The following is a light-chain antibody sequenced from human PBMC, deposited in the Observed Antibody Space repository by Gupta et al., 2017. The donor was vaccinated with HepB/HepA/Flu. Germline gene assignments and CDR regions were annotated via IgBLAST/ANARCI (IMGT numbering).Light chain of an antibody. CDR2: DKN. J-gene: IGLJ2*01. CDR1: SLRSYY. Sequence: SSELIQDPAVSVALGQTVMITCQGDSLRSYYATWYQQKPRQAPVLVIYDKNNRPSGIPDRFSGSSSGKTASLNITGAQAEDEADDYCNSRDSSGDQQVFGGGTKLTVL. V-gene: IGLV3-19*01. CDR3: NSRDSSGDQQV.